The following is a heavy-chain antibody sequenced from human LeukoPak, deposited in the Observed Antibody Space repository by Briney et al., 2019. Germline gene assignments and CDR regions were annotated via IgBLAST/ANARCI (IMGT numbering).Heavy chain of an antibody. D-gene: IGHD3-10*01. CDR2: INPNSGGT. CDR1: GYTFTAYY. Sequence: GASVKVSCKAPGYTFTAYYIHWVRQAPGQGLEWMGWINPNSGGTNSSQKFQDRVTLTRDTSISTAYMELGSLRSDDTAIYYCARAYGSGSSYHPDYWGQGTLVTVSS. V-gene: IGHV1-2*02. J-gene: IGHJ4*02. CDR3: ARAYGSGSSYHPDY.